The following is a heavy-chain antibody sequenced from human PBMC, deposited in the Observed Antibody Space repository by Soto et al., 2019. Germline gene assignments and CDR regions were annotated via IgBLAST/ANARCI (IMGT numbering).Heavy chain of an antibody. J-gene: IGHJ6*02. CDR1: GGTFSSYA. CDR2: IIPIFGTA. Sequence: SVKVSCKASGGTFSSYAISWVRQAPGQGLEWMGGIIPIFGTANYAQKFQGRVTITADESTSTAYMELSSLRSEDTAVYYCARGIVVLLSSYWEYYYGMYFWGQGTTVTVSS. V-gene: IGHV1-69*13. CDR3: ARGIVVLLSSYWEYYYGMYF. D-gene: IGHD3-10*02.